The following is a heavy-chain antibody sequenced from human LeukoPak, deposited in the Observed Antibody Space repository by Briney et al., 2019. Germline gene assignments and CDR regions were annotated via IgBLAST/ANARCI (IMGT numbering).Heavy chain of an antibody. D-gene: IGHD3-10*01. CDR2: LDPEDGET. CDR3: AATYYYARAPDY. J-gene: IGHJ4*02. Sequence: ASVKVSCKVSGYIVTELSMHWVRPAPGKGLELMGSLDPEDGETIYAQKFQGRVTMTEDASPETAYMELSSLRSEDTAVYYCAATYYYARAPDYWGQGTLVTVSS. V-gene: IGHV1-24*01. CDR1: GYIVTELS.